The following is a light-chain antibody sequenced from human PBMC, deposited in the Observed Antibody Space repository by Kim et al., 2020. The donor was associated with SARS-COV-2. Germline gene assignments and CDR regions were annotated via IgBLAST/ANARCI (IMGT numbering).Light chain of an antibody. Sequence: VSRGLQVNMTWSGDILADTDVSWYQKRPDQSPAMVIYQDNKPPSGIPERFSGSNAGNTATLTTSGTHAMDEADYCCQEWDSSTFWVFGTGTKVTVL. CDR1: ILADTD. CDR3: QEWDSSTFWV. J-gene: IGLJ1*01. CDR2: QDN. V-gene: IGLV3-1*01.